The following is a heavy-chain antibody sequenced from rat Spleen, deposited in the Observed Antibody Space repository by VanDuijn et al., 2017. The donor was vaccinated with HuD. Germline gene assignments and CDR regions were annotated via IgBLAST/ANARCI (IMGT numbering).Heavy chain of an antibody. CDR3: LRLITVVRVMDA. V-gene: IGHV2-13*01. Sequence: QVQLKESGPGLVQPSQTLSLTCTVSGFSLSNYGVFWVRQPPGKGLEWMGLIWGDGSTAYNSALKSRLSISRDTSKSQVFLKMNGLQTEDTATYYCLRLITVVRVMDAWGQGASVTVSS. CDR2: IWGDGST. CDR1: GFSLSNYG. D-gene: IGHD1-1*01. J-gene: IGHJ4*01.